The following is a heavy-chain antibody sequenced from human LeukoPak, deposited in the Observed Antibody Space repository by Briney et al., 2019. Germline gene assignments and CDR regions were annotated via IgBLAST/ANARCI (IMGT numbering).Heavy chain of an antibody. D-gene: IGHD3-10*01. CDR2: IRYDGNDK. J-gene: IGHJ5*02. CDR3: AKDLMRDRWFGES. V-gene: IGHV3-30*02. Sequence: GGSLRLSCAASGFTFSYYGMHWVRQAPGKGLEWVAFIRYDGNDKFYAESVKGRFTISRDTSRNTLYLQMNSLRPEDTAVYYCAKDLMRDRWFGESWGQGTLVTVSS. CDR1: GFTFSYYG.